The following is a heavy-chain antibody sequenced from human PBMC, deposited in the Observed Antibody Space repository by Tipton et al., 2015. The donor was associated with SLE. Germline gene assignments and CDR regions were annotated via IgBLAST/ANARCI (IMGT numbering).Heavy chain of an antibody. CDR2: IFYTGST. J-gene: IGHJ5*02. Sequence: LRLSCAVSGGSINSGGYYWAWIRAPPGKGLEWIGFIFYTGSTNYNPSLKMRATMSVDRAETHFSLNLRAVTAADTAVYYCARHAGGVGATPWGQGTLVSVSS. CDR1: GGSINSGGYY. D-gene: IGHD1-26*01. CDR3: ARHAGGVGATP. V-gene: IGHV4-61*05.